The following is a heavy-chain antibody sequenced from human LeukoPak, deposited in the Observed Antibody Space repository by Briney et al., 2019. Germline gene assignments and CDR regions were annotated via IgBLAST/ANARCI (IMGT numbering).Heavy chain of an antibody. D-gene: IGHD3-10*01. V-gene: IGHV3-7*01. CDR3: ARPLGRQYYYGSGSYGY. Sequence: PGGSLRLSCAASGFTFSSYWMSWVRQAPGKGLEWVANIKQDGSEKYYVDSVKGRFTISRDNAKNSLYLQMNSLRAEDTAVYYCARPLGRQYYYGSGSYGYWGQGTLVTVSS. CDR2: IKQDGSEK. CDR1: GFTFSSYW. J-gene: IGHJ4*02.